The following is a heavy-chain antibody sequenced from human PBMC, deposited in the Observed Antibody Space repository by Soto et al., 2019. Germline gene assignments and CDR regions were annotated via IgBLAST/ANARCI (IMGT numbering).Heavy chain of an antibody. V-gene: IGHV3-23*01. D-gene: IGHD3-10*01. CDR3: AKDRTMARGIRAFDI. CDR2: ISGSGGMT. Sequence: EAQLLQCGGGLVPPGGSLRLSCVASGFAFGNYPMAWVRQTPGKGLQWISTISGSGGMTDYEDSVRGRFTVSIDHSKDTVHLQMTSLRADDTAVYYCAKDRTMARGIRAFDIWGQGTTVTISS. J-gene: IGHJ3*02. CDR1: GFAFGNYP.